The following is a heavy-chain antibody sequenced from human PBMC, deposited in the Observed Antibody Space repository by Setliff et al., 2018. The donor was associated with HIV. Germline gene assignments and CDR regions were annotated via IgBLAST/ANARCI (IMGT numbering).Heavy chain of an antibody. CDR2: IYSSGST. Sequence: SETLSLTCTVSGGSISGYYWSWIRQSPGKGLEWNGYIYSSGSTNFNPSLKSRVTLSIDTSKNQFSLNLTSMTAADTAVYFCVRHGYYYDFIDIWGQGTVVTVSS. CDR1: GGSISGYY. CDR3: VRHGYYYDFIDI. D-gene: IGHD3-22*01. J-gene: IGHJ3*02. V-gene: IGHV4-4*09.